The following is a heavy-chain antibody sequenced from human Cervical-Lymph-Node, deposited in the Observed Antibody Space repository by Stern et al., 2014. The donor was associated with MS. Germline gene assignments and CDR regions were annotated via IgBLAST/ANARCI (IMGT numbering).Heavy chain of an antibody. V-gene: IGHV2-5*02. Sequence: QVTLKESGPTLVKPTQTVTLTCTLSGFSVATAGVGVGWIRQPPGKALEWLALLFWAVDKLYSPSLKNRLTIIKDTSKNQVVLTMTNVDPVDTATYYCAHSRVKYCRGGTCYSSLFDYWGQGTLVTVSS. J-gene: IGHJ4*02. D-gene: IGHD2-15*01. CDR2: LFWAVDK. CDR1: GFSVATAGVG. CDR3: AHSRVKYCRGGTCYSSLFDY.